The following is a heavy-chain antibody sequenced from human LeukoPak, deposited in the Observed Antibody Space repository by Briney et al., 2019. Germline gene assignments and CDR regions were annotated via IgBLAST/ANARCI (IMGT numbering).Heavy chain of an antibody. Sequence: GASVKVSCQVSRYTLTELSMHWVRQAPGKGLEWMGGFDPEDGEAIYAQKFQGRVTMTRDMSTSTVYMELSSLRSEDTAVYYCGRDLNRSCYTREGRFDPWGQGTLVTVSS. V-gene: IGHV1-24*01. J-gene: IGHJ5*02. CDR3: GRDLNRSCYTREGRFDP. CDR1: RYTLTELS. CDR2: FDPEDGEA. D-gene: IGHD3-22*01.